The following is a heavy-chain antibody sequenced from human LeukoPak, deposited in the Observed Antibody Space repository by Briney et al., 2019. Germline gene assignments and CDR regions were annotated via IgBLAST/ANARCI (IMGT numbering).Heavy chain of an antibody. V-gene: IGHV3-43D*03. Sequence: SGGSLRLSCAASGFTFDDYAMHWVRQAPGKGLEWVSLISWDGGSTYYAEFVKGRFTISRDNSKNSLYLQMNSLRVEDTALYYCAKDIAVKTLYYYGMDVWGQGTTVTVSS. CDR2: ISWDGGST. J-gene: IGHJ6*02. CDR1: GFTFDDYA. D-gene: IGHD4-17*01. CDR3: AKDIAVKTLYYYGMDV.